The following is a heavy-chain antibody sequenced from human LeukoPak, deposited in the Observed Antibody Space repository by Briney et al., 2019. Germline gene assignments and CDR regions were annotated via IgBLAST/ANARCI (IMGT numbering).Heavy chain of an antibody. CDR3: ARDTYCSGGSCPASEFDP. D-gene: IGHD2-15*01. V-gene: IGHV3-30-3*01. J-gene: IGHJ5*02. Sequence: PGGSLRLSCAASGFIFSSCAMHWVRQAPGKGLEWVAVISYDGSNKYYADSVKGRFTISRDNSKNTLYLQMNSLRAEDTAVYYCARDTYCSGGSCPASEFDPWGQGTLVTVSS. CDR1: GFIFSSCA. CDR2: ISYDGSNK.